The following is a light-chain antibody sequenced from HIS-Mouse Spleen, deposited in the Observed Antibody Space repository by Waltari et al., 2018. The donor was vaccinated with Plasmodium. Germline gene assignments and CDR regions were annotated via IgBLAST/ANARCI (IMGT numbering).Light chain of an antibody. CDR1: SSDVGSYHL. CDR3: CSYAGSSTLV. Sequence: QSALTQPASVSGSPGQSLTISCTGTSSDVGSYHLVPWYQQHPGKAPKLMIYEGSKRPSGVSNRFSGSKSGNTASLTISGLQAEDEADYYCCSYAGSSTLVFGGGTKLTVL. J-gene: IGLJ2*01. V-gene: IGLV2-23*01. CDR2: EGS.